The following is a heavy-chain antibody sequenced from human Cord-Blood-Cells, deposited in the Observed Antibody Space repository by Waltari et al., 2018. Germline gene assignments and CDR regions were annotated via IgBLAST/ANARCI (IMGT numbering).Heavy chain of an antibody. J-gene: IGHJ4*02. CDR1: GYSFTSYW. D-gene: IGHD6-13*01. CDR3: ARLDPAAGDPGSYYFDY. V-gene: IGHV5-51*03. CDR2: IYPGDADT. Sequence: EVQLVQSGAEVKKPGESLKISCKGSGYSFTSYWIGWVRQMPGKGLEWMGIIYPGDADTRYRPALQGQVTISADKSISTAYLQWSSLKASDTAMYYCARLDPAAGDPGSYYFDYWGQGTLVTVSS.